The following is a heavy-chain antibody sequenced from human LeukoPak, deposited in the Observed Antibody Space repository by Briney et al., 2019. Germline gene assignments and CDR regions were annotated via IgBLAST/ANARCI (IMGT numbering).Heavy chain of an antibody. D-gene: IGHD6-19*01. CDR1: GXTFTDYW. CDR2: IYPGDSDT. V-gene: IGHV5-51*01. CDR3: ARHAAYSSGWSFDC. Sequence: GESLKISCKGSGXTFTDYWIGWVRQMPGKGLEWMGIIYPGDSDTTCSPSFQGQVSISADKSINTAYLQWSSLKASDTAIYYCARHAAYSSGWSFDCWGQGTLVTVSS. J-gene: IGHJ4*02.